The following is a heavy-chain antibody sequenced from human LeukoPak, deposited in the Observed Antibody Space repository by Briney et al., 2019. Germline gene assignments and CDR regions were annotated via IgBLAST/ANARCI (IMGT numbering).Heavy chain of an antibody. D-gene: IGHD6-6*01. Sequence: SETLSLTCAVYGGFFSGYYWSWIRQPPGKGLEWIGEINHSGSTNYNPSLKSRVTISVDTSKNQFSLKLSSVTAADTAVYYCVSVTGGSSPLYYFDYWGQGTLVTVSS. CDR3: VSVTGGSSPLYYFDY. CDR2: INHSGST. CDR1: GGFFSGYY. V-gene: IGHV4-34*01. J-gene: IGHJ4*02.